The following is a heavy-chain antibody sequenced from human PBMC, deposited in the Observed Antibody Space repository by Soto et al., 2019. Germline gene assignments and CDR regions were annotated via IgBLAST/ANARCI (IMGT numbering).Heavy chain of an antibody. D-gene: IGHD5-18*01. J-gene: IGHJ6*02. CDR2: INPNSGGT. CDR3: ARAAAMVTAAGKINYYYYYGMDV. Sequence: ASVKVSCKASGYTFTGYYMHWVRQAPGQGLEWMGWINPNSGGTNYAQKFQGWVTMTRDTSISAAYMELSRLRSDDTAVYYCARAAAMVTAAGKINYYYYYGMDVWGQGTTVTVSS. CDR1: GYTFTGYY. V-gene: IGHV1-2*04.